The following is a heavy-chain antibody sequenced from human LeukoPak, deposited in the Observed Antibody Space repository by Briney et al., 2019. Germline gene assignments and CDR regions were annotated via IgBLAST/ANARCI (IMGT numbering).Heavy chain of an antibody. D-gene: IGHD2-15*01. V-gene: IGHV3-23*01. J-gene: IGHJ4*02. CDR1: GFTFSRYG. CDR3: AKDVLNTSGNDY. Sequence: VGSLRLSCGASGFTFSRYGMSWVRQAPGKGLEWVSSISGSGDSKNYADSAKGRFTISRDNFKNTLYLEMNNLRADDTAVYYCAKDVLNTSGNDYWGQGTLVTVSS. CDR2: ISGSGDSK.